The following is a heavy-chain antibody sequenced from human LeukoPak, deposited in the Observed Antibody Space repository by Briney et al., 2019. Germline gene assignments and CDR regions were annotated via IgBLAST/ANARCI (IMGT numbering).Heavy chain of an antibody. CDR1: GYTLTELS. J-gene: IGHJ4*02. CDR3: ARFGGVADDSSGYPLFDY. D-gene: IGHD3-22*01. CDR2: FDPEDGET. V-gene: IGHV1-24*01. Sequence: ASVKVSCKVSGYTLTELSMHWVRQAPGKGLEWMGGFDPEDGETIYAQKFQGRVTMTEDTSTDTAYMELSSLRSEDTAVYYCARFGGVADDSSGYPLFDYWGQGTLVTVSS.